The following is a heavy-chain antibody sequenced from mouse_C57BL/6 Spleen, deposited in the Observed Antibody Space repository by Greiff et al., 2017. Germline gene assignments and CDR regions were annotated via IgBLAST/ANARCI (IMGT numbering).Heavy chain of an antibody. V-gene: IGHV1-47*01. CDR1: GYTFTTYP. D-gene: IGHD2-14*01. Sequence: VKLMESGAELVKPGASVKMSCKASGYTFTTYPIEWMKQNHGKSLEWIGNFHPYNDDTKYNEKFKGKATLTVEKSSSTVYLELSRLTSDDSAVYYCARRGTRDGPWFAYWGQGTLVTVSA. J-gene: IGHJ3*01. CDR3: ARRGTRDGPWFAY. CDR2: FHPYNDDT.